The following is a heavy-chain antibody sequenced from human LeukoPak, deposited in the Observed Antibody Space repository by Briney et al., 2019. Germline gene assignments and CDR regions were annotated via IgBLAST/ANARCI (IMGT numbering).Heavy chain of an antibody. V-gene: IGHV3-9*01. D-gene: IGHD3-22*01. Sequence: GGSLRLSCAASGFTFDDYAMHWVRQAPGKGLEWVSGISWNSGSIGYADSVKGRFTISGDNAKNSLYLQMNSLRAEDTALYYCAKGAGNDYYDSSGYSSFDPWGQGTLVTVSS. CDR2: ISWNSGSI. J-gene: IGHJ5*02. CDR1: GFTFDDYA. CDR3: AKGAGNDYYDSSGYSSFDP.